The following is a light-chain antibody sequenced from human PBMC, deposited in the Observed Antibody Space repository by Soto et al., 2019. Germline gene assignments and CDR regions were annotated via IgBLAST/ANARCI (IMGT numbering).Light chain of an antibody. CDR1: QCVSSNN. J-gene: IGKJ2*01. CDR2: RAF. V-gene: IGKV3-20*01. CDR3: EQFVSSPPYM. Sequence: EIVLTQSPGTLSLSPGEGATLSCRDSQCVSSNNLAWYQQKPGRAPRLLIYRAFNRASDLPHRFSGSGSGTDFTLTISRLEPEDFAVYYCEQFVSSPPYMFGQGTRLEIK.